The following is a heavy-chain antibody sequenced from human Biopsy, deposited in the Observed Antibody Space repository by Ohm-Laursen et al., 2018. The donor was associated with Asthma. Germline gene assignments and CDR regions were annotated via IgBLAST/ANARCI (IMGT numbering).Heavy chain of an antibody. CDR3: AKKRGYSGHDNDY. CDR2: ISYDGNHK. V-gene: IGHV3-30*18. Sequence: SLRLSCTASGFMFRSFGMHWVRQAPGKGLEWVAVISYDGNHKFYEDSVKGRFTISRDNSKNALYLQMNSLRTEDTAVYYCAKKRGYSGHDNDYWGQGTLVIVSS. D-gene: IGHD5-12*01. CDR1: GFMFRSFG. J-gene: IGHJ4*02.